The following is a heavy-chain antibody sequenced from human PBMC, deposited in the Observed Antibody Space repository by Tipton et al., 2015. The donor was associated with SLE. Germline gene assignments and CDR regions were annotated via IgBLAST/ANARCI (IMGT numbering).Heavy chain of an antibody. D-gene: IGHD2-2*01. CDR1: GGSISSGGYS. V-gene: IGHV4-30-2*01. J-gene: IGHJ4*02. CDR2: IYHSGST. Sequence: TLSLTCAVSGGSISSGGYSWSWIRQPPGKGLEWIGYIYHSGSTYYNPSLKNRVTISVDRPKNQFSLKLSSVTAADTAVYYCARYCSSTSCNSQYYFDYWGQGTLVTVSS. CDR3: ARYCSSTSCNSQYYFDY.